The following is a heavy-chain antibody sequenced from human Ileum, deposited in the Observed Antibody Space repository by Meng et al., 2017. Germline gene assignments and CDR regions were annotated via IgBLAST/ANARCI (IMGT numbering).Heavy chain of an antibody. Sequence: VRLRGACQGSVQLSVPLSVTVASSGSSISSGNWWSWVRKPPGKGLELIGEMYTSGTTNYNPSLKSRVTISMDTSKNQLSLKLSSVTAADTAVYYCARHIAVSGTRGFDSWGQGTLVTVSS. CDR3: ARHIAVSGTRGFDS. D-gene: IGHD6-19*01. J-gene: IGHJ4*02. CDR1: GSSISSGNW. V-gene: IGHV4-4*02. CDR2: MYTSGTT.